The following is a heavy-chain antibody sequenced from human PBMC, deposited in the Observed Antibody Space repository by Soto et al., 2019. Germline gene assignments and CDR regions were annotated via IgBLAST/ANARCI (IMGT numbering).Heavy chain of an antibody. Sequence: GGSLRLSCAASGFTFSSYAMSWVRQAPGKGLEWVSGISGSGGSTYYADSVKGRFTISRDNSKSTLYLQMNSLRAEDTAVYYCAKAGYSSGFDSWGQGTLVTVSS. CDR2: ISGSGGST. CDR1: GFTFSSYA. J-gene: IGHJ4*02. V-gene: IGHV3-23*01. CDR3: AKAGYSSGFDS. D-gene: IGHD6-19*01.